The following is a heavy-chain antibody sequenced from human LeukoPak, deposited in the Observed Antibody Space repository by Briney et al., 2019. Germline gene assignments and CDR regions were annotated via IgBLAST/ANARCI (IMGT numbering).Heavy chain of an antibody. Sequence: PSQTLSLTCTVSGGSISSGGYYWSWIRQHPGKGLEWIGYIYYSGSTYYNPSLKSRVTISVDTSKNQFSLKLSSVTAADTAVYYCARDAPYYGSGSYSSYLDYWGQGTLVTVSS. CDR2: IYYSGST. J-gene: IGHJ4*02. CDR1: GGSISSGGYY. CDR3: ARDAPYYGSGSYSSYLDY. V-gene: IGHV4-31*03. D-gene: IGHD3-10*01.